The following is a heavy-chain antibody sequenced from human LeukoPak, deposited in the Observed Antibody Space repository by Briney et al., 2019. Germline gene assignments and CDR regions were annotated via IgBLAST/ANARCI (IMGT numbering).Heavy chain of an antibody. Sequence: ASETLSLTCTVSGGSISSSSYYWGWIRQPPGKGLEWIGSIYYSGSTYYNPSLKSRVTTSVDTSKNQFSLKLSSVTATDTAVYYCARDYYDSTSDWGQGTLVTVSS. CDR1: GGSISSSSYY. V-gene: IGHV4-39*07. J-gene: IGHJ4*02. D-gene: IGHD3-22*01. CDR3: ARDYYDSTSD. CDR2: IYYSGST.